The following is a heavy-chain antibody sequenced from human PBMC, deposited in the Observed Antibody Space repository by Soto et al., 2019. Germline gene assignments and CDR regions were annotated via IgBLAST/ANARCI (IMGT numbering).Heavy chain of an antibody. D-gene: IGHD1-26*01. Sequence: GGSLRLSCAASGFTFSSYGMHWVRQAPGKGLEWVAVIWYDGSNKYYADSVKGRFTISRDNSKNTLYLQMNSLRAEDTAVYYCARDRSPDSGEYAFDIWGQGTMVTVSS. CDR2: IWYDGSNK. CDR3: ARDRSPDSGEYAFDI. J-gene: IGHJ3*02. CDR1: GFTFSSYG. V-gene: IGHV3-33*01.